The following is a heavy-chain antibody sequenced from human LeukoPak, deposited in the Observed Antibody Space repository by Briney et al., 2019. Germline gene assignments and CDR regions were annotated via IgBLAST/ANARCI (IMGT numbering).Heavy chain of an antibody. Sequence: PSGTLSLTFAVSGASISSSNWWTWVRQPPGKGLEWIGEIYHSGNTNSNPSLKSRVTISVDKSKNHFSLELSSVNAADTAVYYCARDRGIASTGDTLDYWGPGTLVTVSS. CDR3: ARDRGIASTGDTLDY. CDR1: GASISSSNW. J-gene: IGHJ4*02. CDR2: IYHSGNT. D-gene: IGHD6-13*01. V-gene: IGHV4-4*02.